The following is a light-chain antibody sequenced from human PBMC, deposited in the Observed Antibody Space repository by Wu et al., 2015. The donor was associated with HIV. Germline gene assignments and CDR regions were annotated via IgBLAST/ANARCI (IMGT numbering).Light chain of an antibody. CDR2: AAS. CDR1: QGIGSY. CDR3: QRLYDFPLWT. J-gene: IGKJ2*02. V-gene: IGKV1-9*01. Sequence: DSQLTQSPSFLFASIGARITITCRASQGIGSYLAWYQQKPGKVPKLLIYAASILQSGVPSRFSGSGSGTKFTLTINSLQPDDIATYYCQRLYDFPLWTFGQGTKLELK.